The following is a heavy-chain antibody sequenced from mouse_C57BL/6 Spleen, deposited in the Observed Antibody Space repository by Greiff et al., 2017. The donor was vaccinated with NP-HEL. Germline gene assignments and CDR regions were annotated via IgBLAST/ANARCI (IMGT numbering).Heavy chain of an antibody. J-gene: IGHJ3*01. Sequence: EVQLQESGGGLVQPGGSMKLSCVASGFTFSNYWMNWVRQSPEKGLEWVAQIRLKSDNYATHYAESVKGRFTISRDDSKSSVYLQMNNLRAEDTGIYYCTRGLYYGNYWAYWGQGTLVTVSA. CDR2: IRLKSDNYAT. CDR3: TRGLYYGNYWAY. V-gene: IGHV6-3*01. D-gene: IGHD2-1*01. CDR1: GFTFSNYW.